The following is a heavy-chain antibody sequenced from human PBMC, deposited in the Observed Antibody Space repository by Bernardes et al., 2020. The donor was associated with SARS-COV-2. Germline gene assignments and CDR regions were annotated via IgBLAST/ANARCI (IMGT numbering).Heavy chain of an antibody. D-gene: IGHD1-20*01. Sequence: SVKVSCKSSGGTFTTYTLNWVRQAPGQGLEWMGRILPSLGEKHYAQKFRGRITITADKSTGAANMELSSLTSEDTAMYYCARDRATGSWGYNDVYDIWGQGTKVTVSS. J-gene: IGHJ3*02. V-gene: IGHV1-69*08. CDR1: GGTFTTYT. CDR3: ARDRATGSWGYNDVYDI. CDR2: ILPSLGEK.